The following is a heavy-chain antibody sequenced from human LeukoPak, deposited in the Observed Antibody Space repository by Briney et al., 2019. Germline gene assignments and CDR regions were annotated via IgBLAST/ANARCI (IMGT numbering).Heavy chain of an antibody. CDR1: GFTFSSYA. V-gene: IGHV3-30-3*01. CDR3: ARPGGD. Sequence: PGGSLRLSCAASGFTFSSYAMHWVRQAPGKGLEWVAVISYDGSNKYYADSVKGRFTISRDNSKNTLYLQMNSLRAEDTAVYYCARPGGDWGQGTLVTVSS. D-gene: IGHD3-10*01. CDR2: ISYDGSNK. J-gene: IGHJ4*02.